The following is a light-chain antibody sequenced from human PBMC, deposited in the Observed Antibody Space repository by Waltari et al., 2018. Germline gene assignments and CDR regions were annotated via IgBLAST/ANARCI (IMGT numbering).Light chain of an antibody. CDR3: QQYNLYPLT. Sequence: DIHMTPSPSTLSAPVGARVPLTCRASQSITWWLAWYQQNPGKAPKLLISKASTLETGVPSRFSGTGSGTEFTLTINSLQPDDSATYFCQQYNLYPLTFGGGTTVGIK. J-gene: IGKJ4*01. V-gene: IGKV1-5*03. CDR1: QSITWW. CDR2: KAS.